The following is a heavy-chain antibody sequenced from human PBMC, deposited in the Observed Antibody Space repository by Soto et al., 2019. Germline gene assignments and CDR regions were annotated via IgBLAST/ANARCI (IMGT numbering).Heavy chain of an antibody. V-gene: IGHV3-23*01. CDR3: AKDRHPDGIWTFDY. D-gene: IGHD3-9*01. CDR2: INGGGGTT. Sequence: GGSMRISCAASGLSFSGYTMNWVRQAQGKGLEWISGINGGGGTTYYADSVKGRFTISRDDSKNILYLQMNSPRAEDTAIYYCAKDRHPDGIWTFDYWGRGTLVTVSS. J-gene: IGHJ4*02. CDR1: GLSFSGYT.